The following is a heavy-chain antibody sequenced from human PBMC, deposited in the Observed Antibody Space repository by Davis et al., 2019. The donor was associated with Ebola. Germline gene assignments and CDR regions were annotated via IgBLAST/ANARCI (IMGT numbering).Heavy chain of an antibody. V-gene: IGHV3-73*01. Sequence: PGGSLRLSCAASGFTFSGSAMHWVRQASGKGLEWVGRIRSKANSYATAYAASVKGRFTISRDDSKNTAYLQMNSLKTEGTAVYYCSRGVAAAGRDDYYYYGMDVWGQGTTVTVSS. D-gene: IGHD6-13*01. CDR3: SRGVAAAGRDDYYYYGMDV. CDR1: GFTFSGSA. J-gene: IGHJ6*02. CDR2: IRSKANSYAT.